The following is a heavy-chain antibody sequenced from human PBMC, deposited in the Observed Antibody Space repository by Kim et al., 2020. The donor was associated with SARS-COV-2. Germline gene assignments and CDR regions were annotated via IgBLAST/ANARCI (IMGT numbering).Heavy chain of an antibody. CDR3: AGTGVNIVLMVYAIYYGMDV. D-gene: IGHD2-8*01. V-gene: IGHV1-69*13. CDR1: GGTFSSYA. CDR2: IIPIFGTA. Sequence: SVKVSCKASGGTFSSYAISWVRQAPGQGLEWMGGIIPIFGTANYAQKFQGRVTITADESTSTAYMELSSLRSEDTAVYYCAGTGVNIVLMVYAIYYGMDVWGQGTTVTVSS. J-gene: IGHJ6*02.